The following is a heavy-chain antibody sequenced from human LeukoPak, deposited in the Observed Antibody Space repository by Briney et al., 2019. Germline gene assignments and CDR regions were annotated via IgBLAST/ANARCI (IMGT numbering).Heavy chain of an antibody. Sequence: PGGSLRLSCAASGFTFSSYGMSCVRQSPGKGLEWVSVIYSGGSTYYADSVKGRFTISRDNSKNTLYLQMNSLRAEDTAVYYCARESTSWYFDLWGRGTLVTVSS. CDR2: IYSGGST. J-gene: IGHJ2*01. CDR1: GFTFSSYG. V-gene: IGHV3-53*01. CDR3: ARESTSWYFDL. D-gene: IGHD2-2*01.